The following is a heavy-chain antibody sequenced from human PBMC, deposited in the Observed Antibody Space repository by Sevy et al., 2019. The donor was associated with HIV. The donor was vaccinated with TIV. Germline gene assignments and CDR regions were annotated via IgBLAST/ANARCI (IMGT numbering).Heavy chain of an antibody. V-gene: IGHV1-46*03. CDR1: GYTFTSYY. J-gene: IGHJ6*02. CDR3: ASSGGRIAAAPKPYYYYGMDV. CDR2: INPSGGST. D-gene: IGHD6-13*01. Sequence: ASVKVSCKASGYTFTSYYMHWVRQAPGQGLEWMGIINPSGGSTSYAQKFQGRVTMTRDTSTSTVYMELSSLRSEDTAVYYCASSGGRIAAAPKPYYYYGMDVWGQGTTVTVSS.